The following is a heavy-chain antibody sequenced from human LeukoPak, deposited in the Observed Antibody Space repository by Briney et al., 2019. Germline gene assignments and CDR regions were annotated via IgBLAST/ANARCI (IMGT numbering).Heavy chain of an antibody. CDR1: GFTFTSYV. V-gene: IGHV3-23*01. CDR3: TRLFYYGRSGYYPDH. Sequence: GGSLRLSCAASGFTFTSYVMSWVRLAPGKGLEWVSGISGSGGSTNYADSVKGRFTISRDNSKNTLYLQMNSLRTEDTAVYYCTRLFYYGRSGYYPDHWGRGTLVTVSS. D-gene: IGHD3-22*01. CDR2: ISGSGGST. J-gene: IGHJ4*02.